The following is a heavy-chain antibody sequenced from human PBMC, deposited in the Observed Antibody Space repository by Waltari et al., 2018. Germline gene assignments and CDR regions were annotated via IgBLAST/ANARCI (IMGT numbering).Heavy chain of an antibody. CDR1: GFTFSSHW. CDR2: TNGDGSST. D-gene: IGHD4-17*01. Sequence: EVQLEESGGGLVQPGGSLRLSCAASGFTFSSHWMHWVRQAPGKGLVWVSSTNGDGSSTSYADSVKGRFTISRDNAKNTLNLQMNSLRAEDTAVYYCSRDLQHGDFGRGRDYWGQGTLVTVSS. CDR3: SRDLQHGDFGRGRDY. J-gene: IGHJ4*02. V-gene: IGHV3-74*01.